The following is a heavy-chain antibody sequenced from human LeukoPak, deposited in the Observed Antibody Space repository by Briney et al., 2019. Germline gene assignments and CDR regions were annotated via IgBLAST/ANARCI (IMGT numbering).Heavy chain of an antibody. CDR3: ARTAVVTSPFDY. D-gene: IGHD4-23*01. J-gene: IGHJ4*02. CDR2: ISSSGGTI. Sequence: GGSLRLSCAASGFTLSDYYMSWIRQAPGKGLEWVSYISSSGGTIYFADSVKDRFTISRDNAKNSLDLQMNSLRAEDTAMYYCARTAVVTSPFDYWGQGTLVTVSS. CDR1: GFTLSDYY. V-gene: IGHV3-11*01.